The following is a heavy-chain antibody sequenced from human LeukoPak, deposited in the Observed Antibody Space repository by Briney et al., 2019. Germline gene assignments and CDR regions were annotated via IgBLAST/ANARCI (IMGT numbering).Heavy chain of an antibody. Sequence: PGGSLRLSCATSGFTFSNAWMTWVRQAPGKGLEWVGRIKSKTDGETTDYAAPVKGRFTISRDDSKNTLYLQMNSLKTEDTAVYYCTTVGVYWGQGTLVTVSS. CDR2: IKSKTDGETT. D-gene: IGHD1-26*01. CDR1: GFTFSNAW. J-gene: IGHJ4*02. CDR3: TTVGVY. V-gene: IGHV3-15*01.